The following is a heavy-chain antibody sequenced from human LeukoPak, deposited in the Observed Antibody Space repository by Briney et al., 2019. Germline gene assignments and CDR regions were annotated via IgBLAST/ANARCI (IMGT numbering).Heavy chain of an antibody. D-gene: IGHD4-17*01. V-gene: IGHV3-30-3*01. J-gene: IGHJ4*02. CDR3: ARETGSAVGSTDFDY. CDR1: GFTFSSYA. Sequence: GGSLRLSCAASGFTFSSYAIHWVRQAPGKGLEWVAVISYDGCNKYYADSVKGRFTISRDNSKNTLYLQMNSLRAEDTAVYYCARETGSAVGSTDFDYWGQGTLVTVSS. CDR2: ISYDGCNK.